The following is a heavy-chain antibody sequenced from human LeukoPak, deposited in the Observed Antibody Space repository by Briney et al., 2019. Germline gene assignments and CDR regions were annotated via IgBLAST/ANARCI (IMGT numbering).Heavy chain of an antibody. Sequence: SETLSLTCTVSGGSISSYYWSWIRQPPGKGLEWIGYIYYSGSTNYNPSHKSRVTISVDTSKNQFSLKLSSVTAADTAVYYRAREAFSGSYTPRFDYWGQGTLVTVSS. J-gene: IGHJ4*02. CDR3: AREAFSGSYTPRFDY. D-gene: IGHD1-26*01. CDR2: IYYSGST. CDR1: GGSISSYY. V-gene: IGHV4-59*01.